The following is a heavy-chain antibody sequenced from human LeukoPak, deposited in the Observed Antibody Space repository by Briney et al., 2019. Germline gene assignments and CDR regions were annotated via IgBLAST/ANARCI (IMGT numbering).Heavy chain of an antibody. CDR1: GFTFSNYA. D-gene: IGHD3-3*01. CDR2: ITGSGANT. J-gene: IGHJ4*02. Sequence: GGSLRLSCVASGFTFSNYAMTWVRQAPGKGLEWVSLITGSGANTYYADSVKGRFTISRDNSKNMLYLQTNSLRAKDTAVYYCAKLRDRSGYSAGDYWGQGTLVTVSS. CDR3: AKLRDRSGYSAGDY. V-gene: IGHV3-23*01.